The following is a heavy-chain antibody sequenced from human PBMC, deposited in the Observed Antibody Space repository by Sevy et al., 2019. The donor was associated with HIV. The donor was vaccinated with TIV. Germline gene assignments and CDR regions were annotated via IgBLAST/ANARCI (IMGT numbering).Heavy chain of an antibody. J-gene: IGHJ4*02. Sequence: GGSLRLSCAVSGFTFNNAWMNWVRQAPGTGLQWVGRIKSKIDGETTDYAAPVKGRFTISRDDSTNTLFLQMNSLKIEDTAVYYCATARGYYDSAPFDYWGPGTLVTVSS. CDR2: IKSKIDGETT. CDR3: ATARGYYDSAPFDY. CDR1: GFTFNNAW. V-gene: IGHV3-15*01. D-gene: IGHD3-22*01.